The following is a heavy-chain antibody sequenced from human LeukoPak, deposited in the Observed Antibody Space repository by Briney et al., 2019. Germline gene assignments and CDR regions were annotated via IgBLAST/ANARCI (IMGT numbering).Heavy chain of an antibody. V-gene: IGHV3-48*01. Sequence: PGGSLRLSCAASGFTFSSYSMNWVRQAPGKGLEWVSYISSSSSTIYYADSVKGRFTISRDSAKNSLYLQMNSLRAEDTAVYYCARLGVWLGELWDFDYWGQGTLVTVSS. J-gene: IGHJ4*02. CDR3: ARLGVWLGELWDFDY. CDR2: ISSSSSTI. D-gene: IGHD3-10*01. CDR1: GFTFSSYS.